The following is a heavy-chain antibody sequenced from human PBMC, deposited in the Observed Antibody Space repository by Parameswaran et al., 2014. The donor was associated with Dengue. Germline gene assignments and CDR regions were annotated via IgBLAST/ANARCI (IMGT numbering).Heavy chain of an antibody. V-gene: IGHV3-15*01. J-gene: IGHJ3*02. Sequence: VRQAPGKGLEWVGRIRSKADGGATHYAAPVKGRFTLSRDDSKNTLYLQMDSLKTDDTALYYCATTENVHYCGASTCHRDPAFNIWGQGTMGTVSS. CDR3: ATTENVHYCGASTCHRDPAFNI. D-gene: IGHD2-21*01. CDR2: IRSKADGGAT.